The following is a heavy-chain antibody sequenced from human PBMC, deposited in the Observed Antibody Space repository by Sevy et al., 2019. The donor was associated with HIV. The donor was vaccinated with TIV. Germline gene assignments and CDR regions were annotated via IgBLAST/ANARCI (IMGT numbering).Heavy chain of an antibody. CDR3: ARGRVGRVWIADY. CDR1: GFTFGSYW. D-gene: IGHD1-1*01. CDR2: IKQDGNEK. V-gene: IGHV3-7*03. Sequence: GGCLRLSWAASGFTFGSYWMSWVRQAPGKGPEWVANIKQDGNEKFYVDSVKGRFTISRDNAKSSRYLQMNSLRAEDTALYYCARGRVGRVWIADYWGQGTLVTVSS. J-gene: IGHJ4*02.